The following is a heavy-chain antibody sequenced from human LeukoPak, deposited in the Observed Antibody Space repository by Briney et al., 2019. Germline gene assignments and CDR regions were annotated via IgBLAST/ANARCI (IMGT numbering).Heavy chain of an antibody. CDR2: IYYSGST. CDR3: AREIGDRYYDSSGYYYYYYYYMDV. D-gene: IGHD3-22*01. V-gene: IGHV4-39*07. CDR1: GGSISSSSYY. Sequence: PSETLSLTCTVSGGSISSSSYYWGWIRQPPGKGLEWIGSIYYSGSTYYNPSLKSRVTISVDTSKNQFSLKLSSVTAADTAVYYCAREIGDRYYDSSGYYYYYYYYMDVWGKGTTVTVSS. J-gene: IGHJ6*03.